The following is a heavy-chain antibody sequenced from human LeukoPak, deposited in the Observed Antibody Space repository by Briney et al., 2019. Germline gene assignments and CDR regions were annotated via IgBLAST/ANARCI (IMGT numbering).Heavy chain of an antibody. CDR3: AGESFDI. CDR2: ISKDGNSQ. V-gene: IGHV3-30*04. Sequence: GGSLRLSCAASGFTFSSYALDWVRQALGKGLEWVAVISKDGNSQNYADSVKGRFTISRDNSKNTLYLQMNSLRPEDTAVYYCAGESFDIWGQGTTVTVSS. J-gene: IGHJ3*02. CDR1: GFTFSSYA.